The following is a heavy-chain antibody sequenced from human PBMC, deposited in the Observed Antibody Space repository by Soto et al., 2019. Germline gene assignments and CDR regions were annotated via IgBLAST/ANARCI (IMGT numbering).Heavy chain of an antibody. CDR1: GDSVTSGNYY. J-gene: IGHJ6*02. D-gene: IGHD3-3*02. CDR3: AREALVLEVGMDV. Sequence: SETLSLTCTVSGDSVTSGNYYWSWIRQPPGKGLEWIGYIYYSGNTNYSPSLKSRVTMSLDTSNNQFSLNLSSVTAADTAMYYCAREALVLEVGMDVWGQGTTVTVSS. V-gene: IGHV4-61*01. CDR2: IYYSGNT.